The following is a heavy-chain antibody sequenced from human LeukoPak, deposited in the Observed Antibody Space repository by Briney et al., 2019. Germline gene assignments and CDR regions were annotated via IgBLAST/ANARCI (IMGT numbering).Heavy chain of an antibody. CDR2: ISYDGSKK. CDR3: ARDLPNPMVRGVNYYYGMDV. V-gene: IGHV3-30-3*01. J-gene: IGHJ6*02. Sequence: GGSLRLSCAASGFTFSSYAMHWVRQAPGKGLEWVAVISYDGSKKYYADSVKGRFTISRDNSKNTLYLQMNSLRAEDTAVYYCARDLPNPMVRGVNYYYGMDVWGQGTTVTVSS. D-gene: IGHD3-10*01. CDR1: GFTFSSYA.